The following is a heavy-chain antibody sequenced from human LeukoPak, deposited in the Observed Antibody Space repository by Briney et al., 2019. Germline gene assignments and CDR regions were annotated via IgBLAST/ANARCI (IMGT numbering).Heavy chain of an antibody. Sequence: PGGSLRLSCAASGFAFSTYTLHWVRQAPGKGLMWVSRITDDGSSATYADSVKGRFTISRDNAKDTLYLQMNSLRAEDTAVYYCARDDSSGYYYLDHWGQGTLVTVSS. D-gene: IGHD3-22*01. CDR2: ITDDGSSA. CDR1: GFAFSTYT. CDR3: ARDDSSGYYYLDH. V-gene: IGHV3-74*01. J-gene: IGHJ5*02.